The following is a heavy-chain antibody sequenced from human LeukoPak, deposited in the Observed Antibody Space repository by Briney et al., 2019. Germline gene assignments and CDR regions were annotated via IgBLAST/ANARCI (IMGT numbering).Heavy chain of an antibody. Sequence: GGSLRLSCATSGFTFSSSTMRWVRQAPGKGLEGVAFITYDGSNTYYRDSVEGRFTISRDDSKNTVYLQMNSLRAEDTAVYYCAGSSSTARSYFDYWGQGILVTVSS. CDR2: ITYDGSNT. J-gene: IGHJ4*02. D-gene: IGHD5-18*01. CDR1: GFTFSSST. V-gene: IGHV3-30*04. CDR3: AGSSSTARSYFDY.